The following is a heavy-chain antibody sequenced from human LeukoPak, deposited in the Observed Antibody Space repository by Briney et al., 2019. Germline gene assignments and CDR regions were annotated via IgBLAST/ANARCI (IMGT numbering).Heavy chain of an antibody. J-gene: IGHJ3*02. V-gene: IGHV3-23*01. Sequence: GGSLRLSGAASGFTFSSYAMSWVRQAPGTGLEWVSAISGSGGSTYYADSVKGRFTISRDNSKNTLYLQMNSLRAEDTAVYYCAKAFGSRWELLTLDAFDIWGQGTMVTVSS. CDR3: AKAFGSRWELLTLDAFDI. CDR1: GFTFSSYA. CDR2: ISGSGGST. D-gene: IGHD1-26*01.